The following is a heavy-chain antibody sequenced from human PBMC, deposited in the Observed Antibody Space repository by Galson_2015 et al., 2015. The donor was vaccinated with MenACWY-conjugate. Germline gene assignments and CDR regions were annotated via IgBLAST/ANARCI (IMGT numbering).Heavy chain of an antibody. J-gene: IGHJ4*02. CDR1: GFRFSTYW. D-gene: IGHD3-3*01. CDR3: ALSITMFDY. Sequence: SLRLSCAASGFRFSTYWMSWVRQAPGKGLELVANIKEDGSEKYYVDSVKGRFTISRDNAKNSLYLQMNSLRAEDTAVYYCALSITMFDYWGQGTLVTVSS. CDR2: IKEDGSEK. V-gene: IGHV3-7*03.